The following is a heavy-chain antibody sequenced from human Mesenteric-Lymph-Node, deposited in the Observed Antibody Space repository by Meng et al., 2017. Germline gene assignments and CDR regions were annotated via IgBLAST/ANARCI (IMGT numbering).Heavy chain of an antibody. Sequence: SETLSLTCTVSGGSISSYYWSWIRQPPGKGLEWIGYIYYSGSTYYNPSLKSRVTISVDTSKNQFSLKLSSVTAADTAVYYCARDGRSGYYGSGSDDAFDIWGQGTMVTVSS. CDR1: GGSISSYY. CDR2: IYYSGST. D-gene: IGHD3-10*01. CDR3: ARDGRSGYYGSGSDDAFDI. V-gene: IGHV4-59*12. J-gene: IGHJ3*02.